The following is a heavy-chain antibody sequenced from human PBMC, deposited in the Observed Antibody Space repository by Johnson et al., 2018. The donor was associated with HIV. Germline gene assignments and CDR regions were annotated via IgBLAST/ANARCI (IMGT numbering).Heavy chain of an antibody. CDR2: IGTAGDT. D-gene: IGHD6-13*01. J-gene: IGHJ3*02. Sequence: VQLVESGGGLVQPGGSLRLSCAASGFTFSDYYMTWIRQVTGYGLEWVSGIGTAGDTYYRGSVKGRFTISRENAKNSLYLQMNSLRAGDTAVYYCARRSSSWDAFDIWGQGTMVTVSS. CDR3: ARRSSSWDAFDI. V-gene: IGHV3-13*01. CDR1: GFTFSDYY.